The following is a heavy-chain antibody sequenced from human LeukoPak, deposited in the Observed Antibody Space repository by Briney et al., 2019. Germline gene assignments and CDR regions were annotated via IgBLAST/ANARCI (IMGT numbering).Heavy chain of an antibody. Sequence: GGSLRLSCAASGFTFSSYAMSWVRQAPGKGLEWVSAISGSGGSTYYADSVKGRFTISRDNSKNTLYLQMNSLRAEDTAAYYCAKDPGYSSGWDDYWGQGTLVTVSS. V-gene: IGHV3-23*01. J-gene: IGHJ4*02. CDR1: GFTFSSYA. CDR2: ISGSGGST. CDR3: AKDPGYSSGWDDY. D-gene: IGHD6-19*01.